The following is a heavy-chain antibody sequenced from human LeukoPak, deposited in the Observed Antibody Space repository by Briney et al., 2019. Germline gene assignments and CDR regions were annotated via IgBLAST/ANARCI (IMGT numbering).Heavy chain of an antibody. CDR2: INPNSGGT. J-gene: IGHJ4*02. D-gene: IGHD1-26*01. V-gene: IGHV1-2*02. CDR3: AREREDSGSYYDY. CDR1: GYTFTGYY. Sequence: GGSLRLSCAASGYTFTGYYMHWVRQAPGQGLEWMGWINPNSGGTNYAQKFQGRVTMTRDTSISTAYMELSRLRSDDTAVYYCAREREDSGSYYDYWGQGTLVTVSS.